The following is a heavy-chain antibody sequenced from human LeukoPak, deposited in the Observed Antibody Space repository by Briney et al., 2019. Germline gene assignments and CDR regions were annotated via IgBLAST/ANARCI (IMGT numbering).Heavy chain of an antibody. Sequence: GGSLRLSCAGSGFTFSSYWIHWVRQAPGEGLVWVSRINPDGSSTTYADSVKGRFTISRDNAENTLYLQMNSLRAEDTAVYYCAKAQLVVVVPAAMNFDYWGQGTPVTVSS. D-gene: IGHD2-2*01. CDR1: GFTFSSYW. V-gene: IGHV3-74*01. CDR3: AKAQLVVVVPAAMNFDY. J-gene: IGHJ4*02. CDR2: INPDGSST.